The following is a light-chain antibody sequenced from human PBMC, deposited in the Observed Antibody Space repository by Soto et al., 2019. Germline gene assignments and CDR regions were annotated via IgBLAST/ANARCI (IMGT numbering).Light chain of an antibody. CDR1: QSVSSY. J-gene: IGKJ5*01. Sequence: EIVLTQSPATLSLSPGERATLYCRASQSVSSYLAWYQQKPGQAPRLLIYDASNRATGIPARFSGSGSGTDFTLTISSLEPEDFAVYYCQQRSNWPLLITFGQGTRLE. CDR3: QQRSNWPLLIT. CDR2: DAS. V-gene: IGKV3-11*01.